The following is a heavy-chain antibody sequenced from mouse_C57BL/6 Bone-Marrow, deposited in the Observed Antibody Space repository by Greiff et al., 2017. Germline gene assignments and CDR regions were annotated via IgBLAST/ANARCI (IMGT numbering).Heavy chain of an antibody. V-gene: IGHV1-80*01. Sequence: QVQLQQSGAELVKPGASVKISCKASGYAFSSYWMNWVKQRPGKGLEWIGQIYPGDGDTNYNGKFKGKATLTADKSASTAYMQLSSLTSEDSAVYFCARSGDGYYVGFAYWGQGTLVTVSA. CDR2: IYPGDGDT. D-gene: IGHD2-3*01. CDR3: ARSGDGYYVGFAY. CDR1: GYAFSSYW. J-gene: IGHJ3*01.